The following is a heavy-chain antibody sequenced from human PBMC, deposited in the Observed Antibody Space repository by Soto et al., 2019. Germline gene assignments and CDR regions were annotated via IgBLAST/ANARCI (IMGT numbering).Heavy chain of an antibody. Sequence: GASVKVSCKASGYPFISYGFSWVRQAPGQGLEWMGGIIPIFGTANYAQKFQGRVTITADESTSTAYMELSSLRSEDTAVYYCARSSWYEKWFDPWGQGTLVTVSS. D-gene: IGHD6-13*01. CDR1: GYPFISYG. J-gene: IGHJ5*02. V-gene: IGHV1-69*13. CDR2: IIPIFGTA. CDR3: ARSSWYEKWFDP.